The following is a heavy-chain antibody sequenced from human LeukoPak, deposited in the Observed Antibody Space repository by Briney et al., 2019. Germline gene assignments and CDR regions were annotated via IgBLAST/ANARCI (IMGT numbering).Heavy chain of an antibody. D-gene: IGHD3-9*01. V-gene: IGHV4-4*07. CDR3: ARDYDILTAYPPTQLFDP. J-gene: IGHJ5*02. CDR2: ISGSGTI. CDR1: GGSISSYY. Sequence: PSETLSLTCTVSGGSISSYYWSWIRQPAGKGLEWIGRISGSGTITYNPALQSRLSISIDTSKNQFSLKLMSVTAADTAVYYCARDYDILTAYPPTQLFDPWGQGTLVTVSS.